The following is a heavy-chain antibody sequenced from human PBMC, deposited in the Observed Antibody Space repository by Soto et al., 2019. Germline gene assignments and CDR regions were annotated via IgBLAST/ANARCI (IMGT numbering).Heavy chain of an antibody. CDR2: NNAGNGNT. V-gene: IGHV1-3*05. CDR1: GYTFTSYA. J-gene: IGHJ4*02. D-gene: IGHD3-22*01. Sequence: QVQLVQSGAEEKKPGASVKVSCKASGYTFTSYAMHWVRQAPGQRLEWMGWNNAGNGNTKYSQKFQGRVTITRDTTASPAPLELSSLRSEDTAVYYCARGGGRYDSRGYSLFDYWGQGTLVTVSS. CDR3: ARGGGRYDSRGYSLFDY.